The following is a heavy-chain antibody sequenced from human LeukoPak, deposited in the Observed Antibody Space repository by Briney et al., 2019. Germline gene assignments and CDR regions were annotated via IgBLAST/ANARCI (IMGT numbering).Heavy chain of an antibody. CDR3: ARGRSGRARYSYGYKIRPDDAFDI. J-gene: IGHJ3*02. CDR1: GGSISSGGYY. CDR2: IYTSGST. D-gene: IGHD5-18*01. V-gene: IGHV4-61*02. Sequence: SETLSLTCTVSGGSISSGGYYWSWIRQPAGKGLEWIGRIYTSGSTNYNPSLKSRVTMSVDTSKNQFSLKLSSVTAADTAVYYCARGRSGRARYSYGYKIRPDDAFDIWGQGTMVTVSS.